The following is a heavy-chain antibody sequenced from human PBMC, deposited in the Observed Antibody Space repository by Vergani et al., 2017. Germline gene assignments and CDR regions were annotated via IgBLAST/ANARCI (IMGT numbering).Heavy chain of an antibody. J-gene: IGHJ2*01. CDR3: ARRARQWLAPFDL. CDR2: IDPSDSYT. V-gene: IGHV5-10-1*01. Sequence: EVQLVQSGAEVKKPGESLKISCKGSGYSFTSYWISWVRQMPGKGLEWMGRIDPSDSYTNYSPTFQGHVTISADKSISTAYLQWSSLKASDTAMYYCARRARQWLAPFDLWGRGTLVTGSS. D-gene: IGHD6-19*01. CDR1: GYSFTSYW.